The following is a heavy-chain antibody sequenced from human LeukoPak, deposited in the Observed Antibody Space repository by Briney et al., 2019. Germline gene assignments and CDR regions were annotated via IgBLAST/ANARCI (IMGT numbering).Heavy chain of an antibody. Sequence: SVKVSCKASGGTFSSYAISWVRQAPGQGLEWMGGIIPIFGTANYAQKFQGRVTITADESTSTAYMELSSLRSEDTAVYYCARRDVDYYGSGSYYNYFDYWGQGTLVTVSS. CDR3: ARRDVDYYGSGSYYNYFDY. CDR2: IIPIFGTA. CDR1: GGTFSSYA. V-gene: IGHV1-69*13. J-gene: IGHJ4*02. D-gene: IGHD3-10*01.